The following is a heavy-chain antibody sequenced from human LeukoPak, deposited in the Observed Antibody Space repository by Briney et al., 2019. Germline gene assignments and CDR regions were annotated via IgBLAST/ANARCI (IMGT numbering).Heavy chain of an antibody. Sequence: ASVKVSCKASGYIFTSYYMHWVRQAPGQGLGWMGIFNPSGGSTSYAQKFQGRVTMTRDMSTSTVYMELSSLRSEDTAVYYCAREDRSVLLWFGEFDYWGQGTLVTVSS. CDR1: GYIFTSYY. V-gene: IGHV1-46*01. J-gene: IGHJ4*02. D-gene: IGHD3-10*01. CDR2: FNPSGGST. CDR3: AREDRSVLLWFGEFDY.